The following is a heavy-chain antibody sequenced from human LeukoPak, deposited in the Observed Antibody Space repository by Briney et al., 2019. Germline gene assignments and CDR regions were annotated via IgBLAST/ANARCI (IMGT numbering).Heavy chain of an antibody. J-gene: IGHJ4*02. V-gene: IGHV3-20*04. D-gene: IGHD6-13*01. CDR3: ARGIAAAGTRYYFDY. CDR1: GFTFDDYA. Sequence: GGSLRLSCAASGFTFDDYAMSWVRQAPGKGLEWVSGIYWNGGGSSYADSVKGRFTISRDNAKNSLYLQMNSLRSEDTALYYCARGIAAAGTRYYFDYWGQGTLVTVSS. CDR2: IYWNGGGS.